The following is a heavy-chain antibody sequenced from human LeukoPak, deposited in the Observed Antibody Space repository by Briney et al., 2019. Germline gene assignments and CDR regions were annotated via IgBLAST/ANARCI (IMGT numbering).Heavy chain of an antibody. CDR1: GGSISSGGYY. J-gene: IGHJ4*02. Sequence: PSETLSLTCTVSGGSISSGGYYWTWIRQHPGKGLECIGYIYYSGSTYYNPSLKSRVTISIDTSKNQFSLKLSSVTAADTAVYYCVRGAHDYGDYEYYFDYWGQGTLVTVSS. D-gene: IGHD4-17*01. CDR2: IYYSGST. CDR3: VRGAHDYGDYEYYFDY. V-gene: IGHV4-31*03.